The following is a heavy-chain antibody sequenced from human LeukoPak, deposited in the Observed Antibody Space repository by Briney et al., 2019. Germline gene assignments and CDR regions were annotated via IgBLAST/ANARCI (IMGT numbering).Heavy chain of an antibody. Sequence: GSLRLSCAASGFTFSSYSMYWVRQAPGKRLEWDSSISSSSSYIYYADSVKGRFTISRDNAKSSLYLQMNSLRAEDTAVYYCAREAYYYDSSGYYYGPRAFDIWGQGTMVTASS. CDR2: ISSSSSYI. J-gene: IGHJ3*02. CDR3: AREAYYYDSSGYYYGPRAFDI. CDR1: GFTFSSYS. D-gene: IGHD3-22*01. V-gene: IGHV3-21*01.